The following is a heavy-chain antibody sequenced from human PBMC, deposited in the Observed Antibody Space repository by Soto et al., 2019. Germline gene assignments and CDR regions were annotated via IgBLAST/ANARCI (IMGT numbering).Heavy chain of an antibody. V-gene: IGHV3-11*01. CDR2: ISSSGSSI. J-gene: IGHJ6*02. CDR3: ARVRFGEWGYAMDV. Sequence: QVPLVESGGGLVKPGGSLRLSCAASGLTFSDSYLNWIRHAPGKGLEWLAYISSSGSSIIYAGSVKGRFTISRDNAKNSLYLQMNSLRAEDTAMYYCARVRFGEWGYAMDVWGQGTTVTVSS. D-gene: IGHD3-10*01. CDR1: GLTFSDSY.